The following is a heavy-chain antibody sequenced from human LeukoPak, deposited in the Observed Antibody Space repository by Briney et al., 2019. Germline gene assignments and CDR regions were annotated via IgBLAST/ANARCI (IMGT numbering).Heavy chain of an antibody. CDR3: ASILGGSYFDY. CDR1: SGSISSPLHY. CDR2: IFYTGST. J-gene: IGHJ4*02. D-gene: IGHD3-16*01. Sequence: PSETLSLTCSVSSGSISSPLHYWGWIRQPPGKGLEWIGSIFYTGSTTYNPSLRSRVTISVDTSKNQFSLKLSSVAATDTAVYYCASILGGSYFDYWGQGTLVTVSS. V-gene: IGHV4-61*05.